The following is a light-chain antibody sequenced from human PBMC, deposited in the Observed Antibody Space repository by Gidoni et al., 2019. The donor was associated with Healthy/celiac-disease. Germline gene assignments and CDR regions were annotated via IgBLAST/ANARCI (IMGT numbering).Light chain of an antibody. CDR2: EGS. Sequence: QSALTQPASVSGSPGQSITLSCTGTSSDVGSYNLVSWYRQHPGNAPKLIIYEGSKRPSGVSNRFSGSKSGNTASLTISGLQAEDETDYYCCSYAGSSTPAVFGGGTQLTVL. CDR1: SSDVGSYNL. J-gene: IGLJ7*01. CDR3: CSYAGSSTPAV. V-gene: IGLV2-23*01.